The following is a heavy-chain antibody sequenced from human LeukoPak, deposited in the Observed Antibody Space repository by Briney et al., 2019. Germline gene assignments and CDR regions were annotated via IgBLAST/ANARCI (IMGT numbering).Heavy chain of an antibody. Sequence: SETLSLTCTVSGGSITSYYWSWIRQPPGKGLEWIGNIFYSGSTNYNPSLKSRVTISVDTSKNQFFLNLSSVTAADTAVYYCARVAGYSYGPINHWGQGTLVTVSS. CDR3: ARVAGYSYGPINH. V-gene: IGHV4-59*12. D-gene: IGHD5-18*01. CDR1: GGSITSYY. CDR2: IFYSGST. J-gene: IGHJ5*02.